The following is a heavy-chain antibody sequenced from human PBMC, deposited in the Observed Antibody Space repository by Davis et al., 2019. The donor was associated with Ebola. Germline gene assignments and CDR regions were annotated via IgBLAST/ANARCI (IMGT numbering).Heavy chain of an antibody. CDR2: ISASSSYI. Sequence: GGSLRLSCAASGFTFTSYSMTWVRQAPGKGLEWFSSISASSSYIFYADSVKGRFTISRDNAKTPLYLQMNSLRAEDTAVYYCAREVRDIVLVPSADYWGQGTLVTVSS. CDR3: AREVRDIVLVPSADY. D-gene: IGHD2-2*01. J-gene: IGHJ4*02. CDR1: GFTFTSYS. V-gene: IGHV3-21*01.